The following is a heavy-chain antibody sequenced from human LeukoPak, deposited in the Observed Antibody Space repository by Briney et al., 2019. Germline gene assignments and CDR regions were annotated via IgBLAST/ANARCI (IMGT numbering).Heavy chain of an antibody. J-gene: IGHJ5*02. D-gene: IGHD3-10*01. V-gene: IGHV4-30-2*01. CDR1: GGSISSGGYS. Sequence: SETLSLTCAVSGGSISSGGYSWSWIRQPPGKGLEWIGYIYHSGSTYYNPSLKSRVTISVDRSKNQFSLKLSSVTAADTAVYYCARAIWFGDVGSWFDPWGQGTLVTVSS. CDR3: ARAIWFGDVGSWFDP. CDR2: IYHSGST.